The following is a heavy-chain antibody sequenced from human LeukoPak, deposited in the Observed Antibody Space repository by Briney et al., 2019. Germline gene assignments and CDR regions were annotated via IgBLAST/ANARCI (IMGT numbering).Heavy chain of an antibody. CDR2: IYYSGST. J-gene: IGHJ4*02. D-gene: IGHD3-22*01. Sequence: SETLSLTCTVSGGSISSGDYYWSWIRQPPGKGLEWIGYIYYSGSTYYNPSLKSRVTTSVDTSKNQFSLKLSSVTAADTAVYYCARDYYDRGYFDYWGQGTLVTVSS. CDR3: ARDYYDRGYFDY. CDR1: GGSISSGDYY. V-gene: IGHV4-30-4*01.